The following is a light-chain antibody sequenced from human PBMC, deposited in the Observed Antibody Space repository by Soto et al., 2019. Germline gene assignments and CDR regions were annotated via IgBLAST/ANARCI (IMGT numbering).Light chain of an antibody. CDR3: QQRSNWPPG. J-gene: IGKJ4*01. CDR1: QSVSSY. Sequence: EIVLTQSPATLSLSPGERATLSCRASQSVSSYLAWYQQKPGQAPRLLIYDASNRATGIPARFSGSGSGTDFTLTISSLEPDDFAVYYWQQRSNWPPGFGGGTKVESK. V-gene: IGKV3-11*01. CDR2: DAS.